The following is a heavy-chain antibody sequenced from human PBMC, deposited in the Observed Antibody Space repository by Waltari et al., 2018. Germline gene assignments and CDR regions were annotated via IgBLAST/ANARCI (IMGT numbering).Heavy chain of an antibody. V-gene: IGHV4-59*01. Sequence: QVQLQESGPGLVKPSETLSLTCTVSGGSISSYYWSWIRQPPGKGLEWIGYIYYSGSTNYNPSLKSRVTISVDTSKNQFSLKLSSVTAADTAVYYCAGEWELGLFDYWGQGTLVTVSS. J-gene: IGHJ4*02. CDR3: AGEWELGLFDY. D-gene: IGHD1-26*01. CDR2: IYYSGST. CDR1: GGSISSYY.